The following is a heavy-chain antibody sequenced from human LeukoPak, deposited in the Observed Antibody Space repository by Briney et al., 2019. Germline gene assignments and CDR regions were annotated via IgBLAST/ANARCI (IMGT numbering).Heavy chain of an antibody. CDR2: ISSNGGTT. J-gene: IGHJ3*01. V-gene: IGHV3-64D*09. CDR1: GFTFSNYA. CDR3: ASRPDSLGKFTV. D-gene: IGHD3-16*01. Sequence: PGGSLRLSCSASGFTFSNYALDRVRQAPGKGLEYVSAISSNGGTTYYADSVKGRFTISRDNSKNTLYLQMSSLRAEDTAVYYCASRPDSLGKFTVSSQGTMVTVSS.